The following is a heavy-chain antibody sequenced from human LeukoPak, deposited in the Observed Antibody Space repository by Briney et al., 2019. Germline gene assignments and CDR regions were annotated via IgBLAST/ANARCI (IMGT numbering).Heavy chain of an antibody. CDR1: GGSISSYY. D-gene: IGHD3-22*01. V-gene: IGHV4-59*12. J-gene: IGHJ4*02. CDR3: ASSYDSSGYLNFDY. Sequence: SETLSLTCTVSGGSISSYYWSWIRRPPGKGLEWIGYIYHSGSTYYNPSLKSRVTISVDRSKNQFSLKLSSVTAADTAVYYCASSYDSSGYLNFDYWGQGTLVTVSS. CDR2: IYHSGST.